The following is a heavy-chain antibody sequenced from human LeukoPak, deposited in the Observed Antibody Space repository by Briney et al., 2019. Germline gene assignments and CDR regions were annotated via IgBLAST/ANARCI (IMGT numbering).Heavy chain of an antibody. CDR2: IYYSGST. CDR3: ARVTVLRYPHWYFDL. Sequence: SETLSLTCTVSGGSISSYYWSWIRQPPGKGLEWIGYIYYSGSTNYNPSLKSRVTISVDTSKNQFSLKLSSVTAADTAVYYCARVTVLRYPHWYFDLWGRGTLVTVSS. CDR1: GGSISSYY. J-gene: IGHJ2*01. V-gene: IGHV4-59*01. D-gene: IGHD3-9*01.